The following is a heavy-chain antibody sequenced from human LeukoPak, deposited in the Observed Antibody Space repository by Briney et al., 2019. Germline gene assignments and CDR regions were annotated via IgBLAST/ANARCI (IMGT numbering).Heavy chain of an antibody. CDR1: GFTFSSYA. CDR2: ISGSGST. Sequence: PGGSLRLSCAASGFTFSSYAMSWVRQAPGKGLEWVSAISGSGSTYYADSVKGRFTISRDNSKNTLYLQMNSLRAEDTAVYYCAKDRRRSEYYFDYWGQGTLVTVSS. CDR3: AKDRRRSEYYFDY. J-gene: IGHJ4*02. V-gene: IGHV3-23*01.